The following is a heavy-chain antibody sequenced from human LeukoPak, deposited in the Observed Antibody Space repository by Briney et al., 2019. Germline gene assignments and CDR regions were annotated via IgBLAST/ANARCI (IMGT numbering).Heavy chain of an antibody. CDR3: AKGSRAFRPYYFDY. CDR2: ITDSGGDT. D-gene: IGHD3-3*02. CDR1: GFTYSTYA. J-gene: IGHJ4*02. V-gene: IGHV3-23*01. Sequence: PGGSLRLSCAASGFTYSTYAMSWVRQAPGKGLEWISAITDSGGDTYYADSVKGRFTISRDNSKNALYLQMNSLRAEDTAVYYCAKGSRAFRPYYFDYWGQGTLVTVSS.